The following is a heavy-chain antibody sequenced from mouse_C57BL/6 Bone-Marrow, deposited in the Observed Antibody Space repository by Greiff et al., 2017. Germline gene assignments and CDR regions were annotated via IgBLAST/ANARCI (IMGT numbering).Heavy chain of an antibody. CDR1: GYTFTSYW. Sequence: VKLQQPGAELVMPGASVKLSCKASGYTFTSYWMHWVKQRPGQGLEWIGEIDPSDSYTNYNQKFKGKSTLTVDKSSSTAYMQLSSLTSEDSAVYYCARGTPYDYDNYWGQGTTLTLSS. CDR3: ARGTPYDYDNY. CDR2: IDPSDSYT. J-gene: IGHJ2*01. D-gene: IGHD2-4*01. V-gene: IGHV1-69*01.